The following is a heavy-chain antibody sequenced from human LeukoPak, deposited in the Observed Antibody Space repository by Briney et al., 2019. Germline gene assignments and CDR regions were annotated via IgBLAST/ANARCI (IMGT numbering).Heavy chain of an antibody. Sequence: PGGSLRLSCAASGFTFSTYAMSWVRQAPGRGLEWVSAISGSSDTTYYADSVKGRFTISRDNSKNTLYLQMNSLRAKDTAVYYCANREGGYTYDPFDYWGQGTLVTVSS. CDR1: GFTFSTYA. J-gene: IGHJ4*02. CDR3: ANREGGYTYDPFDY. D-gene: IGHD5-18*01. CDR2: ISGSSDTT. V-gene: IGHV3-23*01.